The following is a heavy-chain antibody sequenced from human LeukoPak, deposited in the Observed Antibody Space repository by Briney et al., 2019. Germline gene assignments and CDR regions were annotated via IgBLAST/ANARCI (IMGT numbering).Heavy chain of an antibody. J-gene: IGHJ4*02. Sequence: ASVKVSCTPSGYTFSSYGISWVRQAPGQGLEWMGWIRVYNGDTNYAQKFEGRVTMTTDTSTNTAYMELRSLGSDDTAVYYCARGGSRVTTINILDYWGQGALVTVSS. CDR1: GYTFSSYG. CDR3: ARGGSRVTTINILDY. V-gene: IGHV1-18*01. D-gene: IGHD5-24*01. CDR2: IRVYNGDT.